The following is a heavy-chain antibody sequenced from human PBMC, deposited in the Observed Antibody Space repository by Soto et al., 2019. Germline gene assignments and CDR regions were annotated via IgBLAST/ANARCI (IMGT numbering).Heavy chain of an antibody. V-gene: IGHV4-39*01. Sequence: QLQLQESGPGLVKPSETLSLTCTVSGGSISSSSYYWGWIRQPPGKGLEWIASMYYSGSTYYNPSLRSRVTIFVDTSKNQFSLKVNSVTAADTAVYFCARHHPSGHQWPPTQSNWHFALWGRGTLVTVSS. D-gene: IGHD6-19*01. J-gene: IGHJ2*01. CDR3: ARHHPSGHQWPPTQSNWHFAL. CDR1: GGSISSSSYY. CDR2: MYYSGST.